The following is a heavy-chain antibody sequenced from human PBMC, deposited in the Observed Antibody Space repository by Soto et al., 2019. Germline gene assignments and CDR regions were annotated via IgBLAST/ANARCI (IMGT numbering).Heavy chain of an antibody. Sequence: QVQLVQYGAEVKNPGASVRVSCTASRYTFPNYGLTWVRQAPGQGPEWLGWIRLHNGETHYAPNFRGRVTMTTDTSTSTAYMELRGLRSDDTAMYYCATSLGPSGWFDYWGQGNPVTVYS. CDR1: RYTFPNYG. CDR2: IRLHNGET. CDR3: ATSLGPSGWFDY. J-gene: IGHJ4*02. D-gene: IGHD6-19*01. V-gene: IGHV1-18*01.